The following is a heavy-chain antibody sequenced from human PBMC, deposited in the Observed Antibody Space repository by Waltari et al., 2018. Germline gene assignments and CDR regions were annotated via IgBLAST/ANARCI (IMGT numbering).Heavy chain of an antibody. CDR3: ARGPLLSKVDY. CDR1: GGSIDSGSYY. CDR2: IYTSGST. D-gene: IGHD1-26*01. V-gene: IGHV4-61*02. Sequence: QVQLQESGPGLVKPSQTLSLTCTVSGGSIDSGSYYWSWLRQPAGKGLEWIGRIYTSGSTNYNPSLKSRVTISVDTSKNQFSLKLSSVTAADTAVYYCARGPLLSKVDYWGQGTLVTVSS. J-gene: IGHJ4*02.